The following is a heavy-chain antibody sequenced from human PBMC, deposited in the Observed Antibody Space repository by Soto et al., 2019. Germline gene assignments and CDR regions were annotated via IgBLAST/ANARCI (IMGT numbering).Heavy chain of an antibody. Sequence: GGSLRLSCTASGFTFGDYAMSWFRQAPGKGLEWVGFIRSKAYGGTTEYAASVKGRFTISRDDSKSIAYLQMNSLKTEDTAVYYCTRDDILTRGHTIYYYGMDVWGQGTTVTVSS. CDR2: IRSKAYGGTT. V-gene: IGHV3-49*03. CDR1: GFTFGDYA. D-gene: IGHD3-9*01. J-gene: IGHJ6*02. CDR3: TRDDILTRGHTIYYYGMDV.